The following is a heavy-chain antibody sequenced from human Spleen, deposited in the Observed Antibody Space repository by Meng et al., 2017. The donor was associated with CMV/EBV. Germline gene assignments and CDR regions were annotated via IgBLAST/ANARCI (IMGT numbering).Heavy chain of an antibody. CDR1: GFTFSTYW. D-gene: IGHD2-2*02. J-gene: IGHJ3*02. Sequence: GGSLRLSCAASGFTFSTYWMSWVRQAPGKGLEWVANIKQDGSEKYYVDSVKGRFTISRDNAKNSLYLQMNSLRAEDTAVYYCARGSGLAYCSSTSCYRGAFDIWGQGTMVTVSS. CDR2: IKQDGSEK. V-gene: IGHV3-7*01. CDR3: ARGSGLAYCSSTSCYRGAFDI.